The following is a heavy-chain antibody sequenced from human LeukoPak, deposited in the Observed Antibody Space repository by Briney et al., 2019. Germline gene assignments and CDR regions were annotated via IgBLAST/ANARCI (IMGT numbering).Heavy chain of an antibody. Sequence: ASVKVSCKASGYTFTSYGISWVRQAPGQGLEWMGWISAYNGNTNYAQKLQGRVTMTTDTSTSTAYMELRSLRSDDTAVYYCARGCSSASCYHFRTFDPWGQGTLVTVSS. CDR3: ARGCSSASCYHFRTFDP. J-gene: IGHJ5*02. D-gene: IGHD2-2*01. CDR2: ISAYNGNT. V-gene: IGHV1-18*01. CDR1: GYTFTSYG.